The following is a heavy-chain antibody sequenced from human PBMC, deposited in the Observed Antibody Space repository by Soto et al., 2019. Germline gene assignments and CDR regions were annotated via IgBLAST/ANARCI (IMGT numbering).Heavy chain of an antibody. CDR3: ASPSGHADY. CDR1: GFTFSSYS. CDR2: IWYDGSNK. J-gene: IGHJ4*02. Sequence: QVQLVESGGGGVQPGRSLRLSSAASGFTFSSYSMHWVRQAPGKGLEWVAVIWYDGSNKYYADSVKGRFTITRDNSKNTLYLPMNSLRAEDTAVYYCASPSGHADYWGQGTLVTVYS. V-gene: IGHV3-33*01. D-gene: IGHD3-10*01.